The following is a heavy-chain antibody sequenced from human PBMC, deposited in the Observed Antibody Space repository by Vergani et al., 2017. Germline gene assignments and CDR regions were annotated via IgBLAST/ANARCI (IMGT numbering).Heavy chain of an antibody. D-gene: IGHD3-10*01. V-gene: IGHV3-49*04. CDR1: GFTFGDYA. CDR2: IRSKAYGGTT. J-gene: IGHJ4*02. CDR3: TTDGGWFGELLYGYYFDY. Sequence: EVQLVESGGGLVQPGRSLRLSCTASGFTFGDYAMSWVRQAPGKGLEWVGFIRSKAYGGTTEYAASVKGRFTISRDDSKSIAYLQMNSLKTEDTAVYYCTTDGGWFGELLYGYYFDYWGQGTLVTVSS.